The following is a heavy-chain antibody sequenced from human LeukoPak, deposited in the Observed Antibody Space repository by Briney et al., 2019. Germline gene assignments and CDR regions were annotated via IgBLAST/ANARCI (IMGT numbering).Heavy chain of an antibody. Sequence: PGGSLRLSCAASGFTFSSYAMSWVRQAPGKGLEWVSVISGSGGSTYYAASVKGRFSISRHNSKNTVYLQMDNLRPEDTAVYYCARDRRGEKDFDVWGPGTMVTVSS. CDR1: GFTFSSYA. V-gene: IGHV3-23*01. J-gene: IGHJ3*01. CDR2: ISGSGGST. CDR3: ARDRRGEKDFDV.